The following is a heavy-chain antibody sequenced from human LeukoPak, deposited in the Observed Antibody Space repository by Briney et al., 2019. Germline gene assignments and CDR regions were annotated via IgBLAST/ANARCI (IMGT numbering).Heavy chain of an antibody. Sequence: PGGSLRLSCAASGFTFSSYGMHWVRQAPGKGLEWVAVISYDGSNKYYADSVKGRFTISRDNSKNTLYLQMNSLRAEDTAVYYCAKDDGYYDSSGYPDYWGQGTLDTVSS. D-gene: IGHD3-22*01. V-gene: IGHV3-30*18. CDR3: AKDDGYYDSSGYPDY. J-gene: IGHJ4*02. CDR1: GFTFSSYG. CDR2: ISYDGSNK.